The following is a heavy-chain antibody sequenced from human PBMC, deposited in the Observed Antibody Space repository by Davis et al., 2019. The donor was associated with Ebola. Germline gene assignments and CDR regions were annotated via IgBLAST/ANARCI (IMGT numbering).Heavy chain of an antibody. D-gene: IGHD1-26*01. V-gene: IGHV2-5*02. CDR3: AHRSSGSYNLDY. CDR1: GFSLSTSGVG. CDR2: IYWDDDK. J-gene: IGHJ4*02. Sequence: SGPTLVKPAQSLMLTCTFSGFSLSTSGVGVGWIRQPPGKALEWLALIYWDDDKRYSPSLKSRLTITKDTSKNQVVLTMTNMDPVDTGTYYCAHRSSGSYNLDYWGQGTLVTVSS.